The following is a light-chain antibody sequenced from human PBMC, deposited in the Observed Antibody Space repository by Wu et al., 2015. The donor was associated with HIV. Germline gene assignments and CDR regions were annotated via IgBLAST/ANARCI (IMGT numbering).Light chain of an antibody. CDR1: QSVSSLY. J-gene: IGKJ4*01. CDR3: QQYDTXPHT. CDR2: GGS. V-gene: IGKV3-20*01. Sequence: EIVLTQPPGTLSLSPGESATLSCRASQSVSSLYLAWYQQKPGQSPRLLIYGGSTLATGIPDRFSGSGSGTEFTLTISRLEPEDLAVYYCQQYDTXPHTFGGGTKLEIK.